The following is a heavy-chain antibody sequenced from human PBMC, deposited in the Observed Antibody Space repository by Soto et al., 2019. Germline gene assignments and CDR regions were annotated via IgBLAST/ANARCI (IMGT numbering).Heavy chain of an antibody. Sequence: QVHLVQSGAEVKEPGDSVKVSCKASGYTFTAYGINWVRQAPGQGLEWMGWVSAYNGVTNYAKKLHGRVAMTTDTATKTAYMQLRSLRPDDTAVYYCARGIALGASYYMDVWGIGTTVTVSS. CDR2: VSAYNGVT. D-gene: IGHD1-26*01. J-gene: IGHJ6*04. V-gene: IGHV1-18*01. CDR3: ARGIALGASYYMDV. CDR1: GYTFTAYG.